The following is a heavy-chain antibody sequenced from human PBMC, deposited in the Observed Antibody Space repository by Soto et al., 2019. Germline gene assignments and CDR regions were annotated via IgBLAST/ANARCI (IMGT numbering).Heavy chain of an antibody. CDR2: INAGNGNT. J-gene: IGHJ5*01. CDR3: AREAGGLFCRGASCYSGWFDS. V-gene: IGHV1-3*01. CDR1: GYTFTNYV. Sequence: QVQLVQSGAEVKRPGASVNVSCKASGYTFTNYVVHWVRQAPGQRLEWMGWINAGNGNTRYSAKFQGRVTSTRDSTARTAYLELSSLSSEATAVSYCAREAGGLFCRGASCYSGWFDSWGQGTPVTVSS. D-gene: IGHD2-15*01.